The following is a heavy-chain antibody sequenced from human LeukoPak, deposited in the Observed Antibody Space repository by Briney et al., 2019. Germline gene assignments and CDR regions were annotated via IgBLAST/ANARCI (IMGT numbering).Heavy chain of an antibody. CDR3: ARAIYREGAFDI. CDR2: IYYSGST. J-gene: IGHJ3*02. D-gene: IGHD2-2*02. Sequence: SETLSLTCTVSGGSISSYYWSWIRQPPGKGLEWIGYIYYSGSTNYNPSLKSRVTISVDTSKNQFSLKLSSVTAADTAVYYCARAIYREGAFDIWGQGTMVTVSS. CDR1: GGSISSYY. V-gene: IGHV4-59*01.